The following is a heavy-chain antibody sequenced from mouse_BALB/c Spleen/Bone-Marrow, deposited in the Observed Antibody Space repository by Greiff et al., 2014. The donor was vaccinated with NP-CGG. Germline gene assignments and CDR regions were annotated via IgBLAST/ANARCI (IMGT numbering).Heavy chain of an antibody. Sequence: QVQLQQSGAELAKPGASVKMSCEASGYTFTSYWMHWVKQRPGQGLEWIGYINPSTGYTEYNQKFKDKATLTADKSSSTAYMQLSSLTPEDSAVYYCATGYYFDYWGQGTTLTVSS. V-gene: IGHV1-7*01. CDR2: INPSTGYT. D-gene: IGHD4-1*01. J-gene: IGHJ2*01. CDR3: ATGYYFDY. CDR1: GYTFTSYW.